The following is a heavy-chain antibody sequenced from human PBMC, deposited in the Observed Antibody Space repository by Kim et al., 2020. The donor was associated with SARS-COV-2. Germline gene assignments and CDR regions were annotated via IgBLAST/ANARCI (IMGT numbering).Heavy chain of an antibody. CDR3: TRDTIMDY. D-gene: IGHD3-9*01. J-gene: IGHJ4*02. CDR1: GFTFRNYA. Sequence: GGSLRLSCAASGFTFRNYAMIWVRQAPGKGLEYVSSVTSNGGATYYANSVKGRFTISRDNSKNTLYLQMGSLRGDDMAVYYCTRDTIMDYWGQGTLVTVSS. V-gene: IGHV3-64*01. CDR2: VTSNGGAT.